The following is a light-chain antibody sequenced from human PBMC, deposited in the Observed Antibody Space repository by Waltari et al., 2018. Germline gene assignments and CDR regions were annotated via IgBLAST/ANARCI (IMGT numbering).Light chain of an antibody. V-gene: IGKV1-5*03. CDR1: QSISIW. Sequence: DIQMTQSPSTLSAFVGDRVNITCRASQSISIWLAWYQQKPEKAPKLLLYKATSLERVVPSRFSGSGSGTEFTLTISSLQPDDFASYYCQQYSSFIYTFGQGTKVEI. J-gene: IGKJ2*01. CDR2: KAT. CDR3: QQYSSFIYT.